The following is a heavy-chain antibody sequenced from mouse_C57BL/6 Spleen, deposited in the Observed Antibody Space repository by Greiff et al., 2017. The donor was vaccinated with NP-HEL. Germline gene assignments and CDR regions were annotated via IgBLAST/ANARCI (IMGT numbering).Heavy chain of an antibody. D-gene: IGHD2-5*01. CDR3: ATQEYSNYEGFAY. CDR2: IYIGNGYT. J-gene: IGHJ3*01. CDR1: GYTFTSYG. Sequence: LPPSAAELVRPGSSVKMSCKTSGYTFTSYGINWVKQRPGQGLEWIGYIYIGNGYTEYNEKFKGKATLTSDTSSSTAYMQLSSLTSEDSAIYFCATQEYSNYEGFAYWGQGTLVTVSA. V-gene: IGHV1-58*01.